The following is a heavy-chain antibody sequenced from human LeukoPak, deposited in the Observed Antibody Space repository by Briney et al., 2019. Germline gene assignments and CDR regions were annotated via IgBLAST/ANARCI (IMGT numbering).Heavy chain of an antibody. D-gene: IGHD2-2*01. V-gene: IGHV3-23*01. J-gene: IGHJ4*02. CDR2: ISGRDGRT. CDR1: GFTFSSFG. CDR3: ARVAGAYCTSGSCYVDY. Sequence: GGSLRLSCAASGFTFSSFGMSWVRQASGKGLEWVSVISGRDGRTYYPDSVKGRFTISRDNSKSTLYLQMNSLRAEDTAVYYCARVAGAYCTSGSCYVDYWGQGTLVTVSS.